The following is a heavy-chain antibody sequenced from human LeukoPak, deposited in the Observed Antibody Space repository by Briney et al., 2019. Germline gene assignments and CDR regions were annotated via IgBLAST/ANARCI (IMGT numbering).Heavy chain of an antibody. V-gene: IGHV3-43*02. D-gene: IGHD6-13*01. CDR3: AKELIAAAGLYYYYYGMDV. CDR1: GFTFDDYA. CDR2: ISGDGGST. J-gene: IGHJ6*02. Sequence: GGSLRLSCAASGFTFDDYAMHWVRQAPGKGLEWVSLISGDGGSTYYADSVKGRFTISRDNSKNSLYLQMNSLRTEDTALYYCAKELIAAAGLYYYYYGMDVWGQGPRVTVSS.